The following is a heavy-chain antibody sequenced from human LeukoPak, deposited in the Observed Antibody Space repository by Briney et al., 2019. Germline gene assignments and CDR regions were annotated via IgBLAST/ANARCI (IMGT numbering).Heavy chain of an antibody. CDR1: GFTFSSYG. J-gene: IGHJ4*02. D-gene: IGHD4-17*01. Sequence: GGSLRLSCAASGFTFSSYGIHWVRQAPGKGLEWVSYISSSGSTIYYADSVKGRFTISRDNAKNSLYLQMNSLRAEDTAVYYCARSRLGDYLYYFDYWGQGTLVTVSS. CDR2: ISSSGSTI. CDR3: ARSRLGDYLYYFDY. V-gene: IGHV3-48*03.